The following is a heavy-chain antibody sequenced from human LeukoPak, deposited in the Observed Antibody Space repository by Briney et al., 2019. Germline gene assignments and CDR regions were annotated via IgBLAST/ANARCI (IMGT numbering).Heavy chain of an antibody. D-gene: IGHD6-13*01. CDR2: ISAYNGNT. Sequence: ASVKVSCKASGYTFSSDGISWVRQAPGQGLEWMGWISAYNGNTNYAQKLQGRVTMTTDTSTSTAYMELRSLRSHDTAVYYCARISNITSGSWYNYYYYGMDVVTDVWGQGTTVTVSS. J-gene: IGHJ6*02. CDR3: ARISNITSGSWYNYYYYGMDVVTDV. V-gene: IGHV1-18*01. CDR1: GYTFSSDG.